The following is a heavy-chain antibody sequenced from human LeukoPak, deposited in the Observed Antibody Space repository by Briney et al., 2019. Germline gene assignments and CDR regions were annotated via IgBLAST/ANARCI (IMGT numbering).Heavy chain of an antibody. D-gene: IGHD3-22*01. Sequence: GSLRLSCAASGFTFSNYAMSWVRQAPGKGLEWVSVISSNGGSTYYADSVKGRFTISRDSSKNTLYLQMNSLRAEDTAIYYCTRQPYDSTGQGVYWGQGTLVTVSS. J-gene: IGHJ4*02. CDR3: TRQPYDSTGQGVY. V-gene: IGHV3-23*01. CDR1: GFTFSNYA. CDR2: ISSNGGST.